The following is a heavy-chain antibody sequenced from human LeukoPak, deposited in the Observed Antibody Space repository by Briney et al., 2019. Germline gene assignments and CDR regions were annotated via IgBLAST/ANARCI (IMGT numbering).Heavy chain of an antibody. D-gene: IGHD1-14*01. Sequence: GASVKVSCKVSGDTLTELSMHWVRQAPGKGLEWMGGFDPEDGESIYAQKFQGRVTMTEDTSTDTAYMELSSLRSEDTAVYYCATDQRYYNNRQNDYWGQGTLVTVSS. J-gene: IGHJ4*02. CDR3: ATDQRYYNNRQNDY. CDR1: GDTLTELS. CDR2: FDPEDGES. V-gene: IGHV1-24*01.